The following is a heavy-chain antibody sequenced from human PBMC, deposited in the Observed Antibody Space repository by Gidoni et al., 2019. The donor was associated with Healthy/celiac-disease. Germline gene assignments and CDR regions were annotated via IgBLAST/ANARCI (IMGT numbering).Heavy chain of an antibody. D-gene: IGHD3-9*01. V-gene: IGHV3-23*01. Sequence: EVQLLESGGGLVQPGGSLRLSCAASGCTFSSYAMSWVRQAPGKGLEWVSAISGSGGSTYYADSVKGRFTISRDNSKNTLYLQMNSLRSEDTAVYYCAKPPYYDILTGYYGSRFDYWGQGTLVTVSS. J-gene: IGHJ4*02. CDR2: ISGSGGST. CDR3: AKPPYYDILTGYYGSRFDY. CDR1: GCTFSSYA.